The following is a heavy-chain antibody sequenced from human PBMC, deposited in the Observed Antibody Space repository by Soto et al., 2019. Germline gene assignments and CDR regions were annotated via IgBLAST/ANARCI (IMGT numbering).Heavy chain of an antibody. D-gene: IGHD2-15*01. CDR3: ARGYCSGGSCYPPRDAFDI. CDR2: IIPIFGTA. V-gene: IGHV1-69*13. CDR1: GGTFSSYA. Sequence: ASVKVSCKASGGTFSSYAISWVRQAPGQGLEWMGGIIPIFGTANYAQKFQGRVTITADESTSTAYMELSSLRSEDTAVYYCARGYCSGGSCYPPRDAFDIWGQGTMVTVSS. J-gene: IGHJ3*02.